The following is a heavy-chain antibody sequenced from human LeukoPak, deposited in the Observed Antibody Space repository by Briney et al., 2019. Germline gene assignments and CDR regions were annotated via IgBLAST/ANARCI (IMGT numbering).Heavy chain of an antibody. CDR3: AREQQWLVTGYYFDY. CDR1: GFTFSSYW. D-gene: IGHD6-19*01. V-gene: IGHV3-7*01. Sequence: GGSLRLSCAASGFTFSSYWMSWVRQAPGKGLEWVANIKQDGSEKYYVDSVKGRFTISRDNAKNSLYLQMNSLRAEDTAVYYCAREQQWLVTGYYFDYWGQGTLVTVSS. J-gene: IGHJ4*02. CDR2: IKQDGSEK.